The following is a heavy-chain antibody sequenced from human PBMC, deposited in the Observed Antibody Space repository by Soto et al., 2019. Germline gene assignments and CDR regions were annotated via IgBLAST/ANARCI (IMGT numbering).Heavy chain of an antibody. CDR1: GFTFSSYG. Sequence: QVQLVESGGGVVQPGRCLRLYCAASGFTFSSYGMPWVRQAPGKGLEWVAVIWYDGSNKYYADSVKGRFTISRDNSKNTLYLQMNSLRAEDTAVYYCARGRVVSPFDYWGQGTLVTVSS. J-gene: IGHJ4*02. D-gene: IGHD2-15*01. V-gene: IGHV3-33*01. CDR2: IWYDGSNK. CDR3: ARGRVVSPFDY.